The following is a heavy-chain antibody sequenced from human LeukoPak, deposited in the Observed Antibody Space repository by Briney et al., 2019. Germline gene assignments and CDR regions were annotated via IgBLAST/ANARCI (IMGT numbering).Heavy chain of an antibody. CDR3: AKDESQIMGESYFDH. Sequence: GGSLRLSCAASGFTFSSYGMHWARQAPGKGLEWVAVIWYDGSNKYYADSVKGRFTISRDNSKNTLYLQMNSLRAEDTAVYYCAKDESQIMGESYFDHWVQGTLVTVSS. V-gene: IGHV3-33*06. CDR2: IWYDGSNK. J-gene: IGHJ4*02. D-gene: IGHD3-16*01. CDR1: GFTFSSYG.